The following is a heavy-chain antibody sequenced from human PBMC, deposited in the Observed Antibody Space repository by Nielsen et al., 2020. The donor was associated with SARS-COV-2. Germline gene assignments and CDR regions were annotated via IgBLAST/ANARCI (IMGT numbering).Heavy chain of an antibody. J-gene: IGHJ6*02. CDR3: AKVKDYYYGMDV. Sequence: GGSLRLSCAASGFTFDDYAMHWVRQAPGKGLEWVSGISWNSGSIGYADSVKGRFTISRDNAKNSLYLQMNSLRAEDTAVYYCAKVKDYYYGMDVWGQGTTVTVSS. V-gene: IGHV3-9*01. CDR2: ISWNSGSI. CDR1: GFTFDDYA.